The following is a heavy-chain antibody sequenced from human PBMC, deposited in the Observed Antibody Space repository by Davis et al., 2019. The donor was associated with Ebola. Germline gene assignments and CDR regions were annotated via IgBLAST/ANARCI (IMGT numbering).Heavy chain of an antibody. V-gene: IGHV3-30*03. D-gene: IGHD1-1*01. J-gene: IGHJ4*02. Sequence: PGGSLRLSCAASGFNFTSYGMQWVRQAPGKGLEWVAVTSHNERERFYGESVQGRFTISRDNSENVLYLQMDSLRPDDTAIYFCARALHDEVLDYWGQGTPVTVSS. CDR1: GFNFTSYG. CDR3: ARALHDEVLDY. CDR2: TSHNERER.